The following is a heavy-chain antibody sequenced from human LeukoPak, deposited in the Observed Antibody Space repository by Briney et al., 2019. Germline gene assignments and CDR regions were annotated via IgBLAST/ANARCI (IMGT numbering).Heavy chain of an antibody. V-gene: IGHV3-33*01. CDR2: IWYDENNK. Sequence: PGGSLRLSCAASGFTFSIYGMHWVRQAPGKGLEWAADIWYDENNKNSADSVKGRFTISRDNSKNTLYLQMNSLRAEDTAVYYCARDMEGYCGGDCPPDYWGQGTLVTVSS. D-gene: IGHD2-21*02. CDR1: GFTFSIYG. J-gene: IGHJ4*02. CDR3: ARDMEGYCGGDCPPDY.